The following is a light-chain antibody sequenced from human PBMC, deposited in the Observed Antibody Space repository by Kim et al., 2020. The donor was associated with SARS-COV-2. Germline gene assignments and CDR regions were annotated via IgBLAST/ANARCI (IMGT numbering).Light chain of an antibody. V-gene: IGLV3-19*01. CDR2: GKN. CDR3: NSRDSSGNVV. Sequence: LTQDPAVSVALGQTVRITCQGDSLRSYYASWYQQKPGQAPVLVIYGKNNRPSGIPDRFSGSSSGNTASLTITGAQAEDEADYYCNSRDSSGNVVFGGGT. CDR1: SLRSYY. J-gene: IGLJ2*01.